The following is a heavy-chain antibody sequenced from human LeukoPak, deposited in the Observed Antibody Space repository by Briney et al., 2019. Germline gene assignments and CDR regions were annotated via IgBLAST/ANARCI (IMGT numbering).Heavy chain of an antibody. V-gene: IGHV4-38-2*02. CDR3: ATTTVTTGTDY. D-gene: IGHD4-17*01. CDR2: IYYSGST. Sequence: PSETLSLTCTVSGYSISSGYYWGWIRQPPGKGLEWIGSIYYSGSTYYNPSLKSRVTISVDTSKNQFSLKLSSVTAADTAVYYCATTTVTTGTDYWGQGTLVTVSS. J-gene: IGHJ4*02. CDR1: GYSISSGYY.